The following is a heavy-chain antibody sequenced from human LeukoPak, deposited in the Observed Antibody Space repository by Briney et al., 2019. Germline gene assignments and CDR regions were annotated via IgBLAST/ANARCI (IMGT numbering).Heavy chain of an antibody. V-gene: IGHV6-1*01. J-gene: IGHJ5*02. D-gene: IGHD3-22*01. Sequence: PSQTLSLTCAISGDSVSSNSAAWNWIRQSPSRGLEWLGRTYYRSKWYNDYAVSVKSRITIKPDTSKNHFSLQLNSVTPEDTAVYYCARGVVVITHGSMYNWFDPWGQGTLVTVSS. CDR2: TYYRSKWYN. CDR1: GDSVSSNSAA. CDR3: ARGVVVITHGSMYNWFDP.